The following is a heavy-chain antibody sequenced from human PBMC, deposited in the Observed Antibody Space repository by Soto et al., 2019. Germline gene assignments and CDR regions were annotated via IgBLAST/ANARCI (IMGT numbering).Heavy chain of an antibody. CDR2: ISAYNGNT. J-gene: IGHJ6*02. V-gene: IGHV1-18*04. CDR1: GYTFTSYG. D-gene: IGHD6-6*01. Sequence: ASVKVSCKASGYTFTSYGISWVRQAPGQGLEWMGWISAYNGNTNYAQKLQGRVTMTTDTSTSTAYMELRSLRSDDTAVYYCARDWYSSSSYYYYYGMDVWGQGTTVT. CDR3: ARDWYSSSSYYYYYGMDV.